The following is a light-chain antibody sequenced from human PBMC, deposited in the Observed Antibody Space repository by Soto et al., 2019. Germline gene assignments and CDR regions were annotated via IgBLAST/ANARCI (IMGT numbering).Light chain of an antibody. CDR2: DAS. CDR3: QQYDTWPPLT. J-gene: IGKJ4*01. CDR1: QSVSIY. V-gene: IGKV3D-15*01. Sequence: EIVMTQSPATLSVSPGERATLSCRASQSVSIYLAWYQQKPGQAPRLLIYDASNRATGIPARFSGSGSGTEFTLTISSLQSEDVAVYYCQQYDTWPPLTFGGGTKVDIK.